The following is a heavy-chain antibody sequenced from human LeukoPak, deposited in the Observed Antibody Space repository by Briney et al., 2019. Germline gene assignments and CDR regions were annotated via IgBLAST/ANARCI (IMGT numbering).Heavy chain of an antibody. D-gene: IGHD2-2*01. Sequence: QPGGSLRLSCTAYGFTFSSYGRHWVRQAPGKGLEWMAFIRYDGSNKYYADSVKGRFTISRDNSKNTLYLQMNSLRAEDTAVYYCAKVGTDIVVRGYYYYYYIDVWGRWTTVTVSS. J-gene: IGHJ6*03. CDR1: GFTFSSYG. CDR2: IRYDGSNK. CDR3: AKVGTDIVVRGYYYYYYIDV. V-gene: IGHV3-30*02.